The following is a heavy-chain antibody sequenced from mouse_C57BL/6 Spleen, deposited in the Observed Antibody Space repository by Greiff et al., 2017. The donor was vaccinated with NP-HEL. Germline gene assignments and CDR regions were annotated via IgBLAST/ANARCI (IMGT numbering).Heavy chain of an antibody. J-gene: IGHJ3*01. CDR3: TTGRAWFAY. CDR2: IDPENGDT. Sequence: EVQLQQSGAELVRPGASVKLSCTASGFNIKDDYMHWVKQRPEQGLEWIGWIDPENGDTEYASKFQGKATITADTSSNTAYLRLSSLTSEDTAVYYCTTGRAWFAYWGQGTLVTVSA. V-gene: IGHV14-4*01. CDR1: GFNIKDDY.